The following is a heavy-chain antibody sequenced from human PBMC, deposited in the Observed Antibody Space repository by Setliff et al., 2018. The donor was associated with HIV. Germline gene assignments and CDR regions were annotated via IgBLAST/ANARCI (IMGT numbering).Heavy chain of an antibody. Sequence: PGGSLRLSCAASGFTSRTYVMSWVRQAPGKGLEWVSGISGSGGSTYYADSVKGRFTISRDNSKNTLYLQMNSLRAEDTAVYYCAKVGDYGGNSGIYYFDYWGQGTLVTVSS. CDR1: GFTSRTYV. J-gene: IGHJ4*02. CDR2: ISGSGGST. V-gene: IGHV3-23*01. CDR3: AKVGDYGGNSGIYYFDY. D-gene: IGHD4-17*01.